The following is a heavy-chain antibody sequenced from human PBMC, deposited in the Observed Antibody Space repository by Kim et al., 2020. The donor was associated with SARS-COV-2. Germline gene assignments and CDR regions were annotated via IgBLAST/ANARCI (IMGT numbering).Heavy chain of an antibody. CDR3: ARGKPRDTAMVSYFDY. D-gene: IGHD5-18*01. Sequence: SVKGRFTISRDNSKNTLYLQMNSLRAEDTAVYYCARGKPRDTAMVSYFDYWGQGTLVTVSS. V-gene: IGHV3-53*01. J-gene: IGHJ4*02.